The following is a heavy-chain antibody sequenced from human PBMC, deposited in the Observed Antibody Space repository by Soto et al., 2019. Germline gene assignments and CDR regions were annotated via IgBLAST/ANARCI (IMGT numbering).Heavy chain of an antibody. CDR3: ARDAGGPADY. J-gene: IGHJ4*02. D-gene: IGHD2-15*01. V-gene: IGHV4-59*01. Sequence: SETLSLTCTVSVESISIYYWSWIRQPPGKGLEWIGYMYYSGSTNYNPSLKSRVTISVDTSKNQFSLKLSSVAAADTAVYYCARDAGGPADYWGQGTLVTVSS. CDR1: VESISIYY. CDR2: MYYSGST.